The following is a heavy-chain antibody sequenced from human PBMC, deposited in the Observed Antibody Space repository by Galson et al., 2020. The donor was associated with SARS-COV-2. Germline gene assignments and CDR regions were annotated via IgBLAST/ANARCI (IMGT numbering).Heavy chain of an antibody. CDR1: GFTFSSYW. V-gene: IGHV3-7*04. CDR3: ARATYYYDSSGLATRWFDP. J-gene: IGHJ5*02. D-gene: IGHD3-22*01. CDR2: IEQDGSGK. Sequence: GESLKISCAASGFTFSSYWMSWVRQPPGKGLEWVANIEQDGSGKYYVASVKGRFTISRDNAKNSLYLQMNSLRAEDTAVYYCARATYYYDSSGLATRWFDPWGQGPLVTVSS.